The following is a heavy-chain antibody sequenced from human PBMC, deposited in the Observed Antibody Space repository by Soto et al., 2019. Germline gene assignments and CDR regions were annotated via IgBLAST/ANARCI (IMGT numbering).Heavy chain of an antibody. V-gene: IGHV1-69*14. CDR1: GGSFSTSS. CDR3: ERGPEFGGNSDAYDI. Sequence: QVLLVQSGAEMKKPGSSVKVSCKASGGSFSTSSINWVRQAPGQRPEWMANILPIFGTADYAQKFQGRVTITADTSTNTADMELRSLLSEDTAVYYCERGPEFGGNSDAYDIWGQGTVVTVSS. J-gene: IGHJ3*02. CDR2: ILPIFGTA. D-gene: IGHD2-21*01.